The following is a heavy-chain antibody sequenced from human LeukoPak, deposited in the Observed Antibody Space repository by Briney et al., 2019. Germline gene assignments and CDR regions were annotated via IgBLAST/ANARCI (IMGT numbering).Heavy chain of an antibody. CDR1: GGSISSYC. CDR3: ARDKGTIFGVVTKLAGFDL. Sequence: SETLSPTCTVSGGSISSYCWSWIRQPPGKGLEWIGYIYYSGSTNYNPSLKSRVTISVDTSKNQFSLKLSSVTAADTAVYYCARDKGTIFGVVTKLAGFDLWGRGTLVTVSS. V-gene: IGHV4-59*01. CDR2: IYYSGST. J-gene: IGHJ2*01. D-gene: IGHD3-3*01.